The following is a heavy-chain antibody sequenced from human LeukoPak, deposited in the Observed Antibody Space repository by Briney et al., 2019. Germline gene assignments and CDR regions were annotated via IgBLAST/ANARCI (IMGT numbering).Heavy chain of an antibody. J-gene: IGHJ4*02. CDR2: IYYSGST. Sequence: SETLSLTCAVYGGSFSGYYWSWIRQPPGKGLEWIGYIYYSGSTYYNPSLKSRVTISVDTSKNQFSLKLSSVTAADTAVYYCARDRYYYDSSGYHGAYFDHWGQGTLVTVSS. V-gene: IGHV4-34*01. CDR1: GGSFSGYY. CDR3: ARDRYYYDSSGYHGAYFDH. D-gene: IGHD3-22*01.